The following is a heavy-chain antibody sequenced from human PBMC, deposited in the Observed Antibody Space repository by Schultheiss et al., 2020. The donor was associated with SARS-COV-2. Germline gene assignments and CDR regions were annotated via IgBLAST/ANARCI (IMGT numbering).Heavy chain of an antibody. CDR3: ARDGAMYYDFWSGYYPDY. V-gene: IGHV3-11*04. CDR2: ISSSSSTI. J-gene: IGHJ4*02. CDR1: GFTFSDYY. D-gene: IGHD3-3*01. Sequence: GGSLRLSCAASGFTFSDYYMSWIRQAPGKGLEWVSYISSSSSTIYYADSVKGRFTISRDNSKNTLYLQMNSLRAEDTAVYYCARDGAMYYDFWSGYYPDYLGQGTLVTVSS.